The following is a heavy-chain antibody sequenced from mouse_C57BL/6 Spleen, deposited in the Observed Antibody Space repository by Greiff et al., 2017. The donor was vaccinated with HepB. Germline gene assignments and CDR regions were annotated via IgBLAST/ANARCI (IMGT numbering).Heavy chain of an antibody. CDR2: IHPNSGST. Sequence: QVQLKQPGAELVKPGASVKLSCKASGYTFTSYWMHWVKQRPGQGLEWIGMIHPNSGSTNYNEKFKSKATLTVDKSSSTAYMQLSSLTSEDSAVYYCAPTAQATSYAMDYWGQGTSVTVSS. V-gene: IGHV1-64*01. J-gene: IGHJ4*01. D-gene: IGHD3-2*02. CDR3: APTAQATSYAMDY. CDR1: GYTFTSYW.